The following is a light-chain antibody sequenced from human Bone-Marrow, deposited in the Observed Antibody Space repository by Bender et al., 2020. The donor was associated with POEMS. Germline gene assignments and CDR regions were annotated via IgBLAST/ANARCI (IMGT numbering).Light chain of an antibody. CDR3: SSYAGTNNLV. V-gene: IGLV2-11*01. CDR2: EVN. CDR1: SSDVGGYNF. J-gene: IGLJ1*01. Sequence: QSALTQPRSVSGSPGQSVTISCTGTSSDVGGYNFVSWYQLHPAKAPKLIIYEVNNRPSGISDRFSGSKSGDTASLTISGLQAEDEAEYFCSSYAGTNNLVFGTGTKVTVL.